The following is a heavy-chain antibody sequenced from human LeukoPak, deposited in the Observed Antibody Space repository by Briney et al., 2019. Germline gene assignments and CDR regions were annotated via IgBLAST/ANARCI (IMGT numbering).Heavy chain of an antibody. CDR3: ARVGSRVAVRRSPTALDP. CDR2: IYSSGTT. CDR1: DGTISRIAYY. V-gene: IGHV4-39*07. J-gene: IGHJ5*02. Sequence: PSETLSLTCTVSDGTISRIAYYWGWIRQSPGKGLEWIGNIYSSGTTYYNPSLMSRFTISADRSKNQFSLMMNAVTAADTAVYYCARVGSRVAVRRSPTALDPWGQGTLVIVSS. D-gene: IGHD6-6*01.